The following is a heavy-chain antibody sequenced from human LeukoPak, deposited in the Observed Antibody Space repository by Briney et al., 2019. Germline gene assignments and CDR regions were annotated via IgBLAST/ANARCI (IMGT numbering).Heavy chain of an antibody. J-gene: IGHJ6*03. V-gene: IGHV3-53*05. CDR3: ARVQYYYYYMDV. CDR1: GFTVSSNY. CDR2: IYSGGST. Sequence: PGGSLRLSCAASGFTVSSNYMSWVRQAPGKGLEWVSVIYSGGSTYYADSVKGRFTISRDNSKNTLYLQMNSLRAEDTAVYYCARVQYYYYYMDVWGKGTTVTVSS.